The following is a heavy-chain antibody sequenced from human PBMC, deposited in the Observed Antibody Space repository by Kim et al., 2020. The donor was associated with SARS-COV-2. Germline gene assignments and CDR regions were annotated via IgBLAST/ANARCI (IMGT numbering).Heavy chain of an antibody. J-gene: IGHJ6*02. D-gene: IGHD2-8*02. CDR1: GFTFSDYV. Sequence: GGSLRLSCAASGFTFSDYVMHWVRQAPGKGLEWVALVWSDGSLKYYADSVKDRFTISRDNSKNTLYLQMNSLRVEDTALYYCAREVAGVVPGAGGFDVWGQGTTVTVSS. CDR3: AREVAGVVPGAGGFDV. CDR2: VWSDGSLK. V-gene: IGHV3-33*01.